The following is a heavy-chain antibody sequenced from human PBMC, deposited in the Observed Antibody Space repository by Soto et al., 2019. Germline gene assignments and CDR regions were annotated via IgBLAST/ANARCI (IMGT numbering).Heavy chain of an antibody. CDR1: GFTFSSYA. D-gene: IGHD3-3*01. CDR2: ISGSGGST. CDR3: AKGVLTIFGVVVDDFDI. V-gene: IGHV3-23*01. Sequence: GGSLRLSCAASGFTFSSYAMSWVRQAPGKGLEWVSAISGSGGSTYYADSVKGRFTISRDNSKNTLYLQMNSLRAEDTAVYYCAKGVLTIFGVVVDDFDIWGQGTMLTVSS. J-gene: IGHJ3*02.